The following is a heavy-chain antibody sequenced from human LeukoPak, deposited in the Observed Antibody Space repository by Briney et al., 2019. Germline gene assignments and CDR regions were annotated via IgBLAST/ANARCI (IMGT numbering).Heavy chain of an antibody. CDR2: IFYTGST. Sequence: SQTLSLTCTVSGGSISSGGYYWSWIRQRPGTGLEWIGYIFYTGSTYYNPSLKSRVTISVDTSKNQFSLKLSSVTAADTAVYYCARAPGDNWFDPWGQGTPVTVSS. V-gene: IGHV4-31*03. CDR3: ARAPGDNWFDP. CDR1: GGSISSGGYY. J-gene: IGHJ5*02.